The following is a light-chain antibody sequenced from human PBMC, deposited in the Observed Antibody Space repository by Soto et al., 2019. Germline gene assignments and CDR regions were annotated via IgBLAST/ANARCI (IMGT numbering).Light chain of an antibody. CDR1: QSISNY. V-gene: IGKV3-11*01. J-gene: IGKJ5*01. CDR3: QQRSAGVT. Sequence: EVVMTKSRATLSVSPGERGTLSCRCSQSISNYLAWYQHKPGQAPRLLIYDASNRATATPPRFSGSGSGTDFTLTISSLEPEDFAVYYCQQRSAGVTFGQGTRLEIK. CDR2: DAS.